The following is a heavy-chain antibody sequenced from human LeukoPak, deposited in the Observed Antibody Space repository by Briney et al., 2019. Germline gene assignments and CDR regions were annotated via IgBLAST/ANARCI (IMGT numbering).Heavy chain of an antibody. CDR1: GFIFSKAW. V-gene: IGHV3-15*01. D-gene: IGHD3-16*01. CDR2: IKTEAEDGTT. Sequence: PGGSLRLSCAASGFIFSKAWMAWVRQAPGKGLEWVGHIKTEAEDGTTDYAAPVKGRFTISRDDAKSTLYLQMNGLNTEDTAVYFCTSALNLVLGELLGYWGQGTLVTVSP. J-gene: IGHJ4*02. CDR3: TSALNLVLGELLGY.